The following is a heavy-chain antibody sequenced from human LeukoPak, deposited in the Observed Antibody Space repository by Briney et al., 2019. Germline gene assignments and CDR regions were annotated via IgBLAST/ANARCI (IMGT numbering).Heavy chain of an antibody. CDR3: ARAVDV. J-gene: IGHJ6*02. V-gene: IGHV3-7*01. Sequence: PGGSLRLSCAASGFTFSRYWMNWVREAPGKGLEWVANIKQDGSEKYYVHSVKGRFTVSRDNAKNSLYLQMNSLRAEDTAMYYCARAVDVWGQGTTVTVSS. CDR1: GFTFSRYW. CDR2: IKQDGSEK.